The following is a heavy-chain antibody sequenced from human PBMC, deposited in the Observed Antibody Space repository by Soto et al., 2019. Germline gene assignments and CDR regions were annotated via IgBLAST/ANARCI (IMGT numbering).Heavy chain of an antibody. CDR2: IIPIFGTA. CDR1: GGTFSSYA. J-gene: IGHJ6*02. Sequence: GASVKVSCKASGGTFSSYAISWVRQAPGQGLEWMGGIIPIFGTANYAQKFQGRVTITADESTSTAYMELSSLRSEDTAVYYCARDLGVRYAWYYYYGMDVWGQGTTVTVSS. D-gene: IGHD3-16*01. CDR3: ARDLGVRYAWYYYYGMDV. V-gene: IGHV1-69*13.